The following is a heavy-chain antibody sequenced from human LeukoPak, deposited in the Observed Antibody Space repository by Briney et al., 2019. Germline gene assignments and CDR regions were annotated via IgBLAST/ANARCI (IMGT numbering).Heavy chain of an antibody. CDR3: ARDIAQIAAAAIDP. J-gene: IGHJ5*02. D-gene: IGHD6-13*01. CDR1: GYTFTGYY. Sequence: ASVKVSCKASGYTFTGYYMHWVRQAPGQGLEWMGWINPNSGGTNYAQKFQGRVTMTRDTSISTACMELSRLRSDDTAVYYCARDIAQIAAAAIDPWGQGTLVTVSS. CDR2: INPNSGGT. V-gene: IGHV1-2*02.